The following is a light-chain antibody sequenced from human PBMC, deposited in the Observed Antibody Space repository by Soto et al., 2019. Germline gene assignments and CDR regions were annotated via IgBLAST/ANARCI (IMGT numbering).Light chain of an antibody. CDR3: QQYGSSPLT. V-gene: IGKV3-20*01. J-gene: IGKJ4*01. Sequence: EIVLTQSPGTLSLSPWERATFSCRASQSVSSNYLAWYQQKPGQAPRLLIYGAFKRATGIPDRFSGSGSGTDFTLTISRLEPEDFAVYYCQQYGSSPLTFGGGTKVDI. CDR1: QSVSSNY. CDR2: GAF.